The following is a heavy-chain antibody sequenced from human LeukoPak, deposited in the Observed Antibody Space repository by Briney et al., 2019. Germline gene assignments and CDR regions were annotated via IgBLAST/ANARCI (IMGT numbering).Heavy chain of an antibody. CDR2: IRTTPHGGTT. J-gene: IGHJ4*02. Sequence: PGGSLRLSCTPSGFTLGDFAMTWVRQAPGKGLECVASIRTTPHGGTTEYAASVQGRFTISRDDSKSIAYLQMNSLKTEDTAVYYCTRWTTVTIFEYWGQGTLVTVSS. CDR1: GFTLGDFA. V-gene: IGHV3-49*04. CDR3: TRWTTVTIFEY. D-gene: IGHD4-17*01.